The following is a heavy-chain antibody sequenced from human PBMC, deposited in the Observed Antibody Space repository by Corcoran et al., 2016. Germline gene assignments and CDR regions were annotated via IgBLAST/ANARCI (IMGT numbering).Heavy chain of an antibody. Sequence: QGQLVQSGAEVKKPGASVKVSCKASGYTFTGYYVHWVRQAPGQGLEWMGWINPNSGGTDYAQNFQGRITMTRDTSICTAYMELTRLRSDDTAVYYCARRLLGSGGGTWSFDYWGQGTLVTVSS. D-gene: IGHD2-15*01. CDR3: ARRLLGSGGGTWSFDY. V-gene: IGHV1-2*02. CDR2: INPNSGGT. CDR1: GYTFTGYY. J-gene: IGHJ4*02.